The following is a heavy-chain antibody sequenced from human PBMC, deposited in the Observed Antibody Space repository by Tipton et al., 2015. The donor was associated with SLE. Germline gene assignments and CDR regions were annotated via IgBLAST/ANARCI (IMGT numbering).Heavy chain of an antibody. CDR1: DDSITTDY. CDR2: VSYSGVT. D-gene: IGHD3-3*01. Sequence: TLSLTCTVSDDSITTDYWTWNRQHPGKGLEYIGYVSYSGVTNSNPSLQSRVTMSIDASKKQVSLRLSSVTAADTAVYYCASSPGVTLFRVVTYFDLWGQGILVTVSS. V-gene: IGHV4-59*13. J-gene: IGHJ4*02. CDR3: ASSPGVTLFRVVTYFDL.